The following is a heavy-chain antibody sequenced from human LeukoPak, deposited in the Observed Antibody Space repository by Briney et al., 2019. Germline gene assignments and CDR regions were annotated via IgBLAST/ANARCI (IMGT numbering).Heavy chain of an antibody. CDR3: ARGTAVAGT. D-gene: IGHD6-19*01. CDR1: GGSISSSSYY. J-gene: IGHJ5*02. CDR2: IYFSGST. Sequence: SETLSLTCTVSGGSISSSSYYWGWIRQPPGKGLEWIGTIYFSGSTYYNPSLKSRVTISEDTSKNQFSLKLSSVTAADTAVYYCARGTAVAGTWGQGALVTVSS. V-gene: IGHV4-39*07.